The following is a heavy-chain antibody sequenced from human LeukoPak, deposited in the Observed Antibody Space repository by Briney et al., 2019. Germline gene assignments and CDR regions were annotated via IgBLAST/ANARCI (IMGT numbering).Heavy chain of an antibody. CDR1: GFTFSSYE. Sequence: PGGSLRLSCAASGFTFSSYEMNWVRQAPGKGLEWVSYISSSGSTIYYADSVKGRFTISRDNAKNSLYLQMNSLRPEDTAFYYCTKDGSSGYYFFHYWGQGTLVTVSS. CDR3: TKDGSSGYYFFHY. D-gene: IGHD6-19*01. V-gene: IGHV3-48*03. CDR2: ISSSGSTI. J-gene: IGHJ4*02.